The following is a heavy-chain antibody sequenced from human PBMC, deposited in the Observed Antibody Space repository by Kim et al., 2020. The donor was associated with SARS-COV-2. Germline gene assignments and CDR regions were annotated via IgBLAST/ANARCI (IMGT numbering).Heavy chain of an antibody. CDR1: GGSISSSSYY. Sequence: SETLSLTCTVSGGSISSSSYYWAWIRQPPGMRLEWIGSISLSGSTNYNPSLKSRVTISVDTSKNQFSLKLSSVTAADTAVYYCASPSCISSYCYAIDFWGQGIQVTVSS. D-gene: IGHD2-2*01. J-gene: IGHJ4*02. CDR2: ISLSGST. CDR3: ASPSCISSYCYAIDF. V-gene: IGHV4-39*01.